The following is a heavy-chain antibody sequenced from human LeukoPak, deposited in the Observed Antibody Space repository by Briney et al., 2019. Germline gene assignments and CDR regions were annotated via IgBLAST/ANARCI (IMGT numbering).Heavy chain of an antibody. CDR3: ARAFQSLGGLSLPDY. J-gene: IGHJ4*02. CDR1: GYSFTNYA. Sequence: GASVKVSCKASGYSFTNYAMNWGRQAPGQGLEWMGWIHPSTGNPTYAQGFTGRFVFSWDTSVSTTYLQISSLKAEDTAVYFCARAFQSLGGLSLPDYWGQGTLLTVSS. D-gene: IGHD3-16*02. CDR2: IHPSTGNP. V-gene: IGHV7-4-1*02.